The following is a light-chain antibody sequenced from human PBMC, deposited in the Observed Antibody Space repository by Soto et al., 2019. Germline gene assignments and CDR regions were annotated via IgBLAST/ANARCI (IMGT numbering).Light chain of an antibody. CDR3: RSYAGSDNYV. J-gene: IGLJ1*01. V-gene: IGLV2-8*01. CDR2: EVS. CDR1: SSETGDYNY. Sequence: QSVLTQPPSASGSPGQSVTISCSGTSSETGDYNYVSWYQQHPGKAPKLMIYEVSKQPSGVPDRFSGSKSGNTASLTVSGLQAEDEAHYYSRSYAGSDNYVFGTGTKVTVL.